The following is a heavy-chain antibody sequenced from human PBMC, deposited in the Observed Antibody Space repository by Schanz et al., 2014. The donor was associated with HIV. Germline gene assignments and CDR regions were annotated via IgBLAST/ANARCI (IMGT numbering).Heavy chain of an antibody. CDR3: ARRSTPGGYYGMDV. CDR2: ISYDGSSK. CDR1: GFIFSSYG. V-gene: IGHV3-30*03. J-gene: IGHJ6*02. D-gene: IGHD2-15*01. Sequence: QVQPVESGGGVVQPGRSQRLSCAASGFIFSSYGMHWVRQAPGKGLEWVAVISYDGSSKYYADSVQGRFTITRDNSKSTLYLQMNSLRAEDTAVYYCARRSTPGGYYGMDVWGQGTTVTVSS.